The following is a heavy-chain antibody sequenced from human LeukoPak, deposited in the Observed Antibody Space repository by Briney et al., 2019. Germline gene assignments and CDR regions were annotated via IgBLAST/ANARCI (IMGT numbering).Heavy chain of an antibody. V-gene: IGHV1-8*01. D-gene: IGHD2-2*01. CDR1: GYTFTSYD. J-gene: IGHJ6*02. CDR3: ASYCTSTSCLHGDYYYYGMDV. CDR2: MNPNSDNT. Sequence: ASVKVSCKASGYTFTSYDINWVRQATGQGLEWMGWMNPNSDNTGYAQKFQGRVTMTRNTSISTAYMELSSLRSEDTAVYYCASYCTSTSCLHGDYYYYGMDVWGQGTTVTVSS.